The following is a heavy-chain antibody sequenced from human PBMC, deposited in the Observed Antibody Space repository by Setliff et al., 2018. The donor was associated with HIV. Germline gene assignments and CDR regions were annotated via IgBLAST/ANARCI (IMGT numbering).Heavy chain of an antibody. Sequence: SVKVSCKTSGYTFTNYGISWVRQAPGQGLEWMGGIIPIFGTANYAQKFQGRVTITADESTNTAYMDLSSLRSDDTAVYYCARGSLLEWGPTSSYYYMDVWGKGTTVTVSS. J-gene: IGHJ6*03. V-gene: IGHV1-69*13. CDR3: ARGSLLEWGPTSSYYYMDV. CDR1: GYTFTNYG. CDR2: IIPIFGTA. D-gene: IGHD3-3*01.